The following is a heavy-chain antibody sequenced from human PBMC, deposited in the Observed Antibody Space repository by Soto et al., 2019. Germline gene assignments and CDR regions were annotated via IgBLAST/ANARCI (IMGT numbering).Heavy chain of an antibody. CDR1: GYTFTNYG. Sequence: ASVKVSCKASGYTFTNYGISWVRQAPGQGLEWMGWISAYNGNTNYAQKLQGRVTMTTDTSTSTAYMELRSLRSDDTAVYYCARDQEHDYGDYAGAFDIWGQGTMVTVSS. CDR2: ISAYNGNT. D-gene: IGHD4-17*01. J-gene: IGHJ3*02. V-gene: IGHV1-18*01. CDR3: ARDQEHDYGDYAGAFDI.